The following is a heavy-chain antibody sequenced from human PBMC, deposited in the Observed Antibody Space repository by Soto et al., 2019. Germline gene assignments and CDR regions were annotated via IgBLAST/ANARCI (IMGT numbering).Heavy chain of an antibody. CDR3: ARDNWKGRYYYGMDV. Sequence: EVQLVESGGDLVQPGGSLRLSCAASGFTVSSNFMSWVRQAPGKGLEGVSVIYSGCSTDYADSVKGRFTISRDNSKNTLYLKTNSLRAENTAVYYGARDNWKGRYYYGMDVWGQGTTVNVSS. CDR1: GFTVSSNF. CDR2: IYSGCST. V-gene: IGHV3-66*01. D-gene: IGHD1-20*01. J-gene: IGHJ6*02.